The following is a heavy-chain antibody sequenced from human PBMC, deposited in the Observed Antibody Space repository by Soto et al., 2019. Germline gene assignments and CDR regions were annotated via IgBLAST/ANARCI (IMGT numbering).Heavy chain of an antibody. CDR3: AKDRNDPLEQEYYFDY. CDR1: GFTFSSYA. CDR2: ISGSGGST. V-gene: IGHV3-23*01. D-gene: IGHD1-1*01. J-gene: IGHJ4*02. Sequence: GGSLRLSCAASGFTFSSYAMSWVRQAPGKGLEWVSAISGSGGSTYYADSVKGRFTISRDNSKNTLYLQMNSLRAEDTAVYYCAKDRNDPLEQEYYFDYWGQGTLVTVSS.